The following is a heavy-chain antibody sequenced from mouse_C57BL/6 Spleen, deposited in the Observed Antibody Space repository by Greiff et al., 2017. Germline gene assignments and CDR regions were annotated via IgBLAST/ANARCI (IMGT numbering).Heavy chain of an antibody. J-gene: IGHJ3*01. D-gene: IGHD2-3*01. V-gene: IGHV1-52*01. Sequence: QVQLQQPGAELVRPGSSVKLSCKASGYTFTSYWMHWVKQRPIQGLEWIGNIDPSDSETHYNQKFKDKATLTVDKSSSTAYMQLSSLTSEDSAVYYCAREERMDGYHSWFAYWGQGTLVTVSA. CDR3: AREERMDGYHSWFAY. CDR1: GYTFTSYW. CDR2: IDPSDSET.